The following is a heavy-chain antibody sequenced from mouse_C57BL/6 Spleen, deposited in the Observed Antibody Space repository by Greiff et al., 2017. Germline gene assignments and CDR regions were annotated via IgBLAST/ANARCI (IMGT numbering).Heavy chain of an antibody. J-gene: IGHJ2*01. Sequence: VQLQESGPELVKPGASVKISCKASGYSFTSYYIHWVKQRPGQGLEWIGWIYPGSGNTKYNEKFKGKATLTADTSASTADMQLSSLTSEDSAVYYCARGDTTVVGYFDYWGQGTTLTVSS. V-gene: IGHV1-66*01. D-gene: IGHD1-1*01. CDR1: GYSFTSYY. CDR2: IYPGSGNT. CDR3: ARGDTTVVGYFDY.